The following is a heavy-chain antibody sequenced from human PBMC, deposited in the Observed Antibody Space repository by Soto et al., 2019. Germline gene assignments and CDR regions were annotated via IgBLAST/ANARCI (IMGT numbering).Heavy chain of an antibody. Sequence: SVKVSCKASGGTFSSYAISWVRQAPGQGLEWMGGIIPIFGTANYAQKFQGRVTITADESTSTAYMELSSLRSEDTAVYYCARDAYKEHYSSSWYVYYYGMDVWGQGTKVTVYS. J-gene: IGHJ6*02. CDR3: ARDAYKEHYSSSWYVYYYGMDV. D-gene: IGHD6-13*01. CDR2: IIPIFGTA. V-gene: IGHV1-69*13. CDR1: GGTFSSYA.